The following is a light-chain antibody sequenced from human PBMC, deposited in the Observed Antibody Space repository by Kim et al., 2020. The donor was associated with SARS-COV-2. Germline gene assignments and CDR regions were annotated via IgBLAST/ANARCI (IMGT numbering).Light chain of an antibody. Sequence: SGSQGERATLSCRASQSVSSNLAWYQQKPGQAPRLLIYGASTRATDIPARFSGSGSGTEFTLTISSLQSEDFAVYYCQHYNNWPYTFGQGTKLEI. V-gene: IGKV3-15*01. J-gene: IGKJ2*01. CDR2: GAS. CDR1: QSVSSN. CDR3: QHYNNWPYT.